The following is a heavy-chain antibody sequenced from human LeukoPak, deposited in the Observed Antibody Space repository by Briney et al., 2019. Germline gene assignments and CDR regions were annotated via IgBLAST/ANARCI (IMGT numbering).Heavy chain of an antibody. CDR2: INHSGST. D-gene: IGHD3-10*01. CDR3: ARGRPRFYYGSGSYYQT. J-gene: IGHJ5*02. Sequence: SETLSLTCAVYGGSFRGYYWSWIRQPPGKGLEWIGEINHSGSTNYNPSLKSRVTISVDTSKNQFSLKLSSVTAADTAVYYCARGRPRFYYGSGSYYQTWGQGTLVTVSS. CDR1: GGSFRGYY. V-gene: IGHV4-34*01.